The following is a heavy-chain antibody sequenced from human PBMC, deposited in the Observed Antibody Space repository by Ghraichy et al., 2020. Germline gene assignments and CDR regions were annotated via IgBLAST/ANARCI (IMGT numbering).Heavy chain of an antibody. J-gene: IGHJ6*01. CDR3: ARVTYYDFWSGPYAGYQYGMDV. D-gene: IGHD3-3*01. CDR2: IKQDGSEK. Sequence: GASLNISCAASGFTFSSNWMSWVRQAPGKGLEWVANIKQDGSEKYYVDSVKGRFTISRDNAKNSLYLQMNSLRAEETAVYYCARVTYYDFWSGPYAGYQYGMDVWGQGTTVTVSS. CDR1: GFTFSSNW. V-gene: IGHV3-7*04.